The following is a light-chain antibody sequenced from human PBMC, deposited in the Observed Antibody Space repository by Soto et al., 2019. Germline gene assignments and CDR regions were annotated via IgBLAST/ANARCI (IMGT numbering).Light chain of an antibody. Sequence: QSVLTQPRSVSGSPGQSVTISCTGTSSDVGGYNYVSWYQQHPGKAPKLMIFDVSKRPSGVPDRFSGSKPGNTASLTISGLQAEDEADYYCCSYAGSYVVFGGGTKLTVL. J-gene: IGLJ2*01. CDR2: DVS. CDR1: SSDVGGYNY. CDR3: CSYAGSYVV. V-gene: IGLV2-11*01.